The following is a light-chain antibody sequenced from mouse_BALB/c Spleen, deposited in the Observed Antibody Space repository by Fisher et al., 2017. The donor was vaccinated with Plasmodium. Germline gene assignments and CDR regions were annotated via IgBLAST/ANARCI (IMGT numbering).Light chain of an antibody. CDR3: QHSDSWPLT. CDR2: YTS. V-gene: IGKV5-45*01. J-gene: IGKJ5*01. CDR1: QSISNH. Sequence: DIVITQTPVTLSVTPGDRVSLSCRASQSISNHLHWYQQRSHGSPRLLIKYTSQSISGIPSRFSGSGSGTDFTLSINSVETEDFGMYFCQHSDSWPLTFGAGTKLELK.